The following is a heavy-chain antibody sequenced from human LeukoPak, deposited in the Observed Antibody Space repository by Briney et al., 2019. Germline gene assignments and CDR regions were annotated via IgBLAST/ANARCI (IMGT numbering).Heavy chain of an antibody. CDR3: ARCPWLRDGQGAYYFDY. J-gene: IGHJ4*02. D-gene: IGHD5-12*01. Sequence: SVKVSCKASGYTFTNHYIHWVRQAPGQGLEWMGGIIPIFGTANYAQKFQGRVTITADKSTSTAYMELSSLRSEDTAVYYCARCPWLRDGQGAYYFDYWGQGTLVTVSS. CDR2: IIPIFGTA. V-gene: IGHV1-69*06. CDR1: GYTFTNHY.